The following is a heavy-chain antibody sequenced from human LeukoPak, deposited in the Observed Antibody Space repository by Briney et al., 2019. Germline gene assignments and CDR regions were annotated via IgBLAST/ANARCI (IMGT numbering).Heavy chain of an antibody. V-gene: IGHV1-2*02. J-gene: IGHJ5*02. CDR1: GYTSPFYG. D-gene: IGHD3-16*01. CDR3: ARDEYVLTSFDP. CDR2: INPNSGDT. Sequence: ASVKVSCKVSGYTSPFYGITWVRQAPGQGLEWMGWINPNSGDTNYAQKFQGRVTMTRDTSISTAYMELTSLRSDDTAVYYCARDEYVLTSFDPWGQGTLVTVSS.